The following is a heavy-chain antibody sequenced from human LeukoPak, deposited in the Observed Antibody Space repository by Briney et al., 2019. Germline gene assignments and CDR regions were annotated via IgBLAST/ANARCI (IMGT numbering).Heavy chain of an antibody. CDR2: IYYSGST. D-gene: IGHD3-22*01. V-gene: IGHV4-39*01. CDR1: GVSISSSSYY. Sequence: SETLSLTCTVSGVSISSSSYYWGWIRQPPGKGLEWIGSIYYSGSTYYNPCLKSRVTISVDTSKNQFSLKLSSVTAADTAVYYCARHLVDYYDSSGYWFWGQGTLVTVSS. J-gene: IGHJ4*02. CDR3: ARHLVDYYDSSGYWF.